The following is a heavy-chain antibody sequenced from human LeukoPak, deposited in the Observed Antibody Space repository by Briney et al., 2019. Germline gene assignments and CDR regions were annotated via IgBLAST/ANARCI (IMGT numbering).Heavy chain of an antibody. CDR2: ISYDGSNK. D-gene: IGHD6-13*01. Sequence: PGGSLRLSCAASGFTFSSYAMHWVRQAPGKGLEWVAVISYDGSNKYYADSVKGRFTISRDSSKNTLYLQMNSLRAEDTAVYYCAKDRVGSSWYYFDYWGQGTLVTVSS. CDR3: AKDRVGSSWYYFDY. J-gene: IGHJ4*02. CDR1: GFTFSSYA. V-gene: IGHV3-30*04.